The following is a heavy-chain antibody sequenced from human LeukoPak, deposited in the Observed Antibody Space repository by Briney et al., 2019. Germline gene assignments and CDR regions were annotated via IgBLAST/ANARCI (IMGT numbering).Heavy chain of an antibody. CDR2: IYPYDSDT. J-gene: IGHJ5*02. D-gene: IGHD2-15*01. CDR3: ARGPRYCSGGSCYSWFDP. Sequence: GESLKISCKGSGYSFASHWIGWVRQMPGKGLEWMGMIYPYDSDTRHSPSFQGQVTISADKSISTAYLQWSSLKASDTAMYYCARGPRYCSGGSCYSWFDPWGQGTLVTVSS. V-gene: IGHV5-51*01. CDR1: GYSFASHW.